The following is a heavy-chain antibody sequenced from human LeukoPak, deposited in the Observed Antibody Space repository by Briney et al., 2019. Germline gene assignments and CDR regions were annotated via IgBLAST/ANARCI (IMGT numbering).Heavy chain of an antibody. Sequence: SETLSLTCAVHGGSFSGYYWSWIRQPPGKGLEWIGEINHSGSTNYNPSLKSRVTISVDTSKNQFSLKLSSVTAADTAVYYCARHARRGGGSSGKPFDRWGQGTLVTVSS. J-gene: IGHJ5*02. V-gene: IGHV4-34*01. D-gene: IGHD2-15*01. CDR3: ARHARRGGGSSGKPFDR. CDR2: INHSGST. CDR1: GGSFSGYY.